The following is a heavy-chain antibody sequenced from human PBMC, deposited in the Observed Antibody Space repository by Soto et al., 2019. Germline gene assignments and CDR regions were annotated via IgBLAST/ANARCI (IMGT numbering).Heavy chain of an antibody. V-gene: IGHV3-23*01. Sequence: PGGSLRLSCAASGFTFSSYAMSWVRQAPGKGLEWVSAISGSGGSTYYADSVKGRFTISRDNSKNTLYLQMNSLRAEDTAVYYCAKDYTVGAGYYYGMDVWGQGTTVTVSS. J-gene: IGHJ6*02. D-gene: IGHD4-17*01. CDR3: AKDYTVGAGYYYGMDV. CDR1: GFTFSSYA. CDR2: ISGSGGST.